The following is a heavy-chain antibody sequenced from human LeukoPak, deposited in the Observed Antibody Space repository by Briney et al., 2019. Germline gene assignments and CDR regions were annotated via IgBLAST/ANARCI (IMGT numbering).Heavy chain of an antibody. J-gene: IGHJ6*02. CDR3: ARATSFGVVSPSHYYYGMDV. D-gene: IGHD3-3*01. V-gene: IGHV1-69*13. CDR1: GGTFSSYA. CDR2: IIPIFGTA. Sequence: SVKVSCKASGGTFSSYAISWVRQAPGQGLEWMGGIIPIFGTANYAQKFQGRVTITADESTSTAYMELSSLRSEDTAVYYCARATSFGVVSPSHYYYGMDVWGQGTTVTVSS.